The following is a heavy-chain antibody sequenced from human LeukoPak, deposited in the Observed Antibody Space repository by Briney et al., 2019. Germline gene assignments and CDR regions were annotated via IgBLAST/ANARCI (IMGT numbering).Heavy chain of an antibody. D-gene: IGHD5-24*01. V-gene: IGHV5-51*01. J-gene: IGHJ4*02. CDR2: IYPDDSDT. CDR3: ARPVEMATINGFDY. CDR1: GYSFTSYW. Sequence: GESLKISCKGSGYSFTSYWIGWVRQMPGKGLEWIGIIYPDDSDTRYSPSFQGQATISADKSISTAYLQWNNLKASDTAIYYCARPVEMATINGFDYWGQGTLVTVSS.